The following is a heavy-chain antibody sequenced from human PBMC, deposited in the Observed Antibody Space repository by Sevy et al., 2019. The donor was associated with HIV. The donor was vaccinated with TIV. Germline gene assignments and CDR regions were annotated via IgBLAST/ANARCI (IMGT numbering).Heavy chain of an antibody. CDR1: GFTFSSYS. Sequence: GGSLRLSCAASGFTFSSYSMNWVRQAPGKGLEWVSYISSSSSTIYYADSVKGRFTISRDNAKNSLYPQMNSLRDEDTAVYYCARAEDGSGSYGYWGQGTLVTVSS. CDR2: ISSSSSTI. J-gene: IGHJ4*02. CDR3: ARAEDGSGSYGY. V-gene: IGHV3-48*02. D-gene: IGHD3-10*01.